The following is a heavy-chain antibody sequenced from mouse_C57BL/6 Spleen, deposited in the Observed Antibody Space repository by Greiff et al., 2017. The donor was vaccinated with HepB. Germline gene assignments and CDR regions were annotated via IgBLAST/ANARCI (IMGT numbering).Heavy chain of an antibody. CDR3: ARGWYYYGSSPWFAY. Sequence: EVMLVESGGGLVKPGGSLKLSCAASGFTFSDYGMHWVRQAPEKGLEWVAYISSGSSTIYYADTVKGRFTISRDNAKNSLFLQMTSLRSEDTAMYYCARGWYYYGSSPWFAYWGQGTLVTVSA. V-gene: IGHV5-17*01. CDR2: ISSGSSTI. CDR1: GFTFSDYG. D-gene: IGHD1-1*01. J-gene: IGHJ3*01.